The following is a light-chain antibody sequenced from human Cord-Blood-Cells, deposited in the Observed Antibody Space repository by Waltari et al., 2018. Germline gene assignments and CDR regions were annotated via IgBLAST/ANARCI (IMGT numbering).Light chain of an antibody. J-gene: IGKJ2*01. CDR1: QSVLYSSNNKNY. V-gene: IGKV4-1*01. CDR2: WAS. Sequence: IVMTQSPDSLAVSLGERATIKCKSSQSVLYSSNNKNYLAWYQQKPGQPPKLLIYWASTRESGVPDRFSGSGSGTDFTLTISSLQAEDVAVYYCQQYYSTPPSFGQGTKLEIK. CDR3: QQYYSTPPS.